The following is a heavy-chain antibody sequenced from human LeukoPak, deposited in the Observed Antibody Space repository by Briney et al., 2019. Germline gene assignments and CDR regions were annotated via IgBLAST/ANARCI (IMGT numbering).Heavy chain of an antibody. CDR1: GGTFSSYA. Sequence: SVKVSCMASGGTFSSYAISWVRQAPGEGLEWMGGIIPIFGTANCAQKFQGRVTITADKSTSTAYMELSSLRSEDTAVYYCARDGGYSSSWYGYWGQGTLVTVSS. V-gene: IGHV1-69*06. J-gene: IGHJ4*02. CDR3: ARDGGYSSSWYGY. CDR2: IIPIFGTA. D-gene: IGHD6-13*01.